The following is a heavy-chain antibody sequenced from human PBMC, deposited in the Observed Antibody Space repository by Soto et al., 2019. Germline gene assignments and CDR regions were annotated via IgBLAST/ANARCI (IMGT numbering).Heavy chain of an antibody. D-gene: IGHD3-16*02. CDR2: IKQDGSEK. CDR3: ARVFPDYNWGSYRPYYFDY. V-gene: IGHV3-7*01. Sequence: GGSLRLSCAASGFTFSSYWMSWVRQAPGKGLEWVANIKQDGSEKYYVDSVKGRFTISRDNAKNSLYLQMNSLRAEDTAVYYCARVFPDYNWGSYRPYYFDYWGQGTLVTVSS. J-gene: IGHJ4*02. CDR1: GFTFSSYW.